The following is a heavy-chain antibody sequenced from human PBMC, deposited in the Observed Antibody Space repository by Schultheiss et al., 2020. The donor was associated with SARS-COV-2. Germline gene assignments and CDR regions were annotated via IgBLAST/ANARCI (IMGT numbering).Heavy chain of an antibody. D-gene: IGHD2-15*01. V-gene: IGHV4-59*12. CDR3: ARDTRAYCSGGSCNWFDP. J-gene: IGHJ5*02. CDR2: IYYSGNT. CDR1: GGSISSYY. Sequence: SETLSLTCTVSGGSISSYYWSWIRQPPGKGLEWIGYIYYSGNTYYNPSLKSRVTMSVDTSKNQFSLKLSSATAADSAVYYCARDTRAYCSGGSCNWFDPWGQGTLVTVSS.